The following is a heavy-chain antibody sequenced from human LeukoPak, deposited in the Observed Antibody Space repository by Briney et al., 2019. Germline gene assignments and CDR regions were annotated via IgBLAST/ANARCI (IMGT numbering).Heavy chain of an antibody. V-gene: IGHV3-11*06. CDR3: ARDFTTWGYSGLFDY. D-gene: IGHD1-26*01. Sequence: GESLRLSCAASGFIFSDYYMSWIRQAPGKGLERVSYISSSNSYTNYADSVKGRFTISRDNAKKSLYLEMNSLRAEDTAVYYCARDFTTWGYSGLFDYWGQGTLVTVSS. J-gene: IGHJ4*02. CDR1: GFIFSDYY. CDR2: ISSSNSYT.